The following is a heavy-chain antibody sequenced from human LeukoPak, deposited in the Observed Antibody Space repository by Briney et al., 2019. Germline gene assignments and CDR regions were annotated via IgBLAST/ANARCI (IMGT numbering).Heavy chain of an antibody. D-gene: IGHD2-15*01. V-gene: IGHV3-30*02. CDR2: RQYDGRNK. CDR3: AKEDPVYCSGGSCYSGY. Sequence: TGGSLRLSCAASGFILNYYGMHWVRQAPGKGLEWEAFRQYDGRNKYYADSVKGRFTISRDNSKNTLYLQMYSLRAEDTAVYYCAKEDPVYCSGGSCYSGYWGQGTLVTVSS. CDR1: GFILNYYG. J-gene: IGHJ4*02.